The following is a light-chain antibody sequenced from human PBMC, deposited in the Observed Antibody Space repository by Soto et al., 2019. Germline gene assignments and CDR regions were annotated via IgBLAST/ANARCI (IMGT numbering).Light chain of an antibody. Sequence: DIQMTQSPSTLSASLGDRVTITCRASQSLSTWLAWDQQKAGKAPKLLIDDASILEGGVPSRFSGSGSGTEFTLTNSSLQPDDFATNYCQQYKSYATFGLGTKVDIK. CDR1: QSLSTW. J-gene: IGKJ1*01. CDR2: DAS. V-gene: IGKV1-5*01. CDR3: QQYKSYAT.